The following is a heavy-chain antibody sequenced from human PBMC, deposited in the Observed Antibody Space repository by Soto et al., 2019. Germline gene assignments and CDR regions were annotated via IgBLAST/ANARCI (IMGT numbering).Heavy chain of an antibody. J-gene: IGHJ4*02. CDR1: GFTFGDYA. V-gene: IGHV3-49*03. Sequence: LRLSCTASGFTFGDYAMSWFRQAPGKGLEWVGFIRSKAYGGTTEYAASVKGRFTISRDDSKSIAYLQMNSLKTEDTAVYYCTRAILFYDSSGYYPYYFDCWGQGTLVTVSS. D-gene: IGHD3-22*01. CDR3: TRAILFYDSSGYYPYYFDC. CDR2: IRSKAYGGTT.